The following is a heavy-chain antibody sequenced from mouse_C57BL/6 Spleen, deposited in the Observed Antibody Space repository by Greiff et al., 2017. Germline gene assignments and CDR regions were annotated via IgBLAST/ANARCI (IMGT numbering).Heavy chain of an antibody. CDR3: ASLSGGYWYFDD. CDR2: IDPANGDT. J-gene: IGHJ1*01. D-gene: IGHD1-1*02. V-gene: IGHV14-3*01. Sequence: VQLQQSVAELVRPGASVTLSCTASGYTFTNSYMHWVKQRPAQGLEWIGRIDPANGDTTYNQKFQGKATITADKSSNTAYLQLSSLTSEDTAIYYCASLSGGYWYFDDWGQGTTVTVSS. CDR1: GYTFTNSY.